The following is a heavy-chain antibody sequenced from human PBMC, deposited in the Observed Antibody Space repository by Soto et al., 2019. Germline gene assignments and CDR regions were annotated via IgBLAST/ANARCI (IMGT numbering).Heavy chain of an antibody. V-gene: IGHV4-30-4*01. CDR2: IYYSGST. D-gene: IGHD3-22*01. CDR3: ARENYYDSSGYSPAYFDY. CDR1: GGSISSGDYY. Sequence: LSLTCTVSGGSISSGDYYWSWIRQPPGKGLEWIGYIYYSGSTYYNPSLKSRVTISVDTSKNQFSLKLSSVTAADTAVYYCARENYYDSSGYSPAYFDYWGQGTLVTVSS. J-gene: IGHJ4*02.